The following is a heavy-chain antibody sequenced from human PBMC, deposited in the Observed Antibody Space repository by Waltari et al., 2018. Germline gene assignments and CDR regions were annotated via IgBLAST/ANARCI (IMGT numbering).Heavy chain of an antibody. D-gene: IGHD5-18*01. V-gene: IGHV3-74*01. CDR1: GFGFGDSW. CDR2: INVDGGYI. CDR3: ARKAGSGYPYGPFYYDN. Sequence: EVHLAESGGGVVQPGGSLILSCAGPGFGFGDSWMHWVRQAPGKGLEWVSRINVDGGYISYGDSVKGRFTISRDNAKNTVFLQLNSLRAEDTAVYYCARKAGSGYPYGPFYYDNWGQGTLVTVSS. J-gene: IGHJ4*02.